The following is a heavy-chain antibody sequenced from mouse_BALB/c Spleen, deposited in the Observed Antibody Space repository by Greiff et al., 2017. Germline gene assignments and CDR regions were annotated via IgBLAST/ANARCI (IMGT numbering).Heavy chain of an antibody. D-gene: IGHD1-1*01. CDR3: ARDYYGSSWFAY. CDR2: ISNLAYSI. J-gene: IGHJ3*01. Sequence: EVQVVESGGGLVQPGGFRKLSCAASGFTFSDYGMAWVRQAPGKGPEWVAFISNLAYSIYYADTVTGRFTISRENAKNTLYLEMSSLRSEDTAMYYCARDYYGSSWFAYWGQGTLVTVSA. V-gene: IGHV5-15*02. CDR1: GFTFSDYG.